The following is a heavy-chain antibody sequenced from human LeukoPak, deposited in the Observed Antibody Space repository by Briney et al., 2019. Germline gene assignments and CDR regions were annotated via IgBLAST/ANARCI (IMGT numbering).Heavy chain of an antibody. Sequence: GASVKVSCKASGYTFTGYYMHWVRQAPGQGLEWMGVINPSGGSTSYAQKFQGRVTMTRDMSTSTVYMELSSLRSEDTAVYYCARGGTLGIAAAGTGYWGQGTLVTVSS. D-gene: IGHD6-13*01. CDR2: INPSGGST. J-gene: IGHJ4*02. CDR3: ARGGTLGIAAAGTGY. V-gene: IGHV1-46*01. CDR1: GYTFTGYY.